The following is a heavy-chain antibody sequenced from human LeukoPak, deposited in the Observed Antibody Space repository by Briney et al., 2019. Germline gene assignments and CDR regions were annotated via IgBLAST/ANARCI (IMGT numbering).Heavy chain of an antibody. J-gene: IGHJ4*02. Sequence: PGRSLRLSCAASGFTFSSYGMHWVRQVPGKGLEWVAVISYDGSNKYYADSVKGRFTISRDNSKNTLYLQMNSLRAEDTAVYYCAKEREVSPLLLYETDYWGQGTLVTVSS. CDR2: ISYDGSNK. CDR3: AKEREVSPLLLYETDY. V-gene: IGHV3-30*18. CDR1: GFTFSSYG. D-gene: IGHD3-16*01.